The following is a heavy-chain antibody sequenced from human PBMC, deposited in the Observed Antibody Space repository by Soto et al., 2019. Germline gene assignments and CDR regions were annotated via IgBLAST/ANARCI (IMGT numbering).Heavy chain of an antibody. Sequence: GGSLSLSCAASGFTFSTYSMHWVRQAPDKGLDWGAVISCAGSTKFYADSVMGRFTISRDNSENTLYLQMNSLRAEDTAVYYCARERGWYASGYYYGMDVWGQGTTVPVSS. V-gene: IGHV3-30-3*01. J-gene: IGHJ6*02. CDR1: GFTFSTYS. D-gene: IGHD6-19*01. CDR2: ISCAGSTK. CDR3: ARERGWYASGYYYGMDV.